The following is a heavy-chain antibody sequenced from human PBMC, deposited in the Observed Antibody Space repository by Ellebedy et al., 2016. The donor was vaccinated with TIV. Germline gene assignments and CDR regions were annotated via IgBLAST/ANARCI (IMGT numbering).Heavy chain of an antibody. CDR3: AKRSQFSRISCFDY. D-gene: IGHD2-2*01. V-gene: IGHV3-33*06. CDR2: IWYDGSNK. CDR1: GFTFSSYG. Sequence: GESLKISCAASGFTFSSYGMHWVRQAPGKGLEWVAVIWYDGSNKYYADSVKGRFTIPRDNSKNMIYLQMNSLRADDTAMYYCAKRSQFSRISCFDYWGQGTLVTVSS. J-gene: IGHJ4*02.